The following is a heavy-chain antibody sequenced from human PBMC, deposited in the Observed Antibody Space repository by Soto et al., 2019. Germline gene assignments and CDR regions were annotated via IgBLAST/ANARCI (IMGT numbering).Heavy chain of an antibody. CDR3: ARGSYYYDSSGYYHY. CDR1: GGSISSGDYY. Sequence: SETLSLTCTVSGGSISSGDYYWSWIRQPPGKGLEWIGYIYYSGSTYYNPSLKSRVTISVDTSKNQFSLKRSSVTDADTAVYYCARGSYYYDSSGYYHYLGQGTLVTVSS. J-gene: IGHJ4*02. V-gene: IGHV4-30-4*01. CDR2: IYYSGST. D-gene: IGHD3-22*01.